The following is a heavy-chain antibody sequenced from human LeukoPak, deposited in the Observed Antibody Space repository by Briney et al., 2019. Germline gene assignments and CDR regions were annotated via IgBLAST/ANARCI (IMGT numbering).Heavy chain of an antibody. CDR1: GGSIISYY. Sequence: SETMSLTCTVSGGSIISYYWSWIRQPPGKGLECIGYIYYSGSTNYNPSLKSRVTISVDTSKNQFSLKLSSVTAADTAVYYCARDSLGYNYYYYMDVWGKGTTVTVPS. J-gene: IGHJ6*03. CDR3: ARDSLGYNYYYYMDV. CDR2: IYYSGST. D-gene: IGHD7-27*01. V-gene: IGHV4-59*01.